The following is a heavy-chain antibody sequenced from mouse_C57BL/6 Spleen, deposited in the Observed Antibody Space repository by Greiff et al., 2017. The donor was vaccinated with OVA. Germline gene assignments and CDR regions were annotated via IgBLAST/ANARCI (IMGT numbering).Heavy chain of an antibody. D-gene: IGHD2-5*01. J-gene: IGHJ1*03. CDR2: ISDGGSYT. CDR1: GFTFSSYA. Sequence: EVKVVESGGGLVKPGGSLKLSCAASGFTFSSYAMSWVRQTPEKRLEWVATISDGGSYTYYPDNVKGRFTISRDNAKNNLYLQMSHLKSEDTAMYYCARGYSNYWYFDVWGTGTTVTVSS. V-gene: IGHV5-4*03. CDR3: ARGYSNYWYFDV.